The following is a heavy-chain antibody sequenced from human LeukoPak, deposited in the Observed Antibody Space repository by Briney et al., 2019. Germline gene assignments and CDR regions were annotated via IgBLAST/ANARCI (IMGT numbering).Heavy chain of an antibody. D-gene: IGHD3-22*01. CDR2: INHSGST. Sequence: SETLSLTCAVYGGSFSGYYWSWIRQPPGKRLEWIGEINHSGSTNYNPSLKSRVTISVDTSKNQFSLKLSSVTAADTAVYYCARPNEGYYDSSGYYSYWGQGTLVTVSS. CDR1: GGSFSGYY. V-gene: IGHV4-34*01. CDR3: ARPNEGYYDSSGYYSY. J-gene: IGHJ4*02.